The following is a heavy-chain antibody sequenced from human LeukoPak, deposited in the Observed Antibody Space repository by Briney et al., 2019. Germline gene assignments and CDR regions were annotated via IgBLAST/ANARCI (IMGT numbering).Heavy chain of an antibody. CDR3: ARDHPPTYYYDSSGYVDY. D-gene: IGHD3-22*01. CDR2: ISDSGRST. J-gene: IGHJ4*02. CDR1: GLTFSNFK. Sequence: GGSLRLSCAVSGLTFSNFKMNWVRQAPGKGLEWVSYISDSGRSTFYADSVKGRFTISRDNAKNSLYLQMNSLRAEDTAVYYCARDHPPTYYYDSSGYVDYWGQGTLVTVSS. V-gene: IGHV3-48*03.